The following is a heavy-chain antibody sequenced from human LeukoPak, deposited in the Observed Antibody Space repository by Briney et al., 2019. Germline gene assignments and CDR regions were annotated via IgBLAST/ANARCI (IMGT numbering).Heavy chain of an antibody. CDR1: GFTFSSYT. D-gene: IGHD3-10*01. CDR2: IGTSSTTI. CDR3: ARFAAGGTYYYYMDV. J-gene: IGHJ6*03. Sequence: GGSLRLSCAASGFTFSSYTMNWVRQPPGTGREWVSNIGTSSTTIYYADTVKGRFTISRDNAKNSLYLQMNSLRADDTAVYYCARFAAGGTYYYYMDVWGKGTTVTVSS. V-gene: IGHV3-48*01.